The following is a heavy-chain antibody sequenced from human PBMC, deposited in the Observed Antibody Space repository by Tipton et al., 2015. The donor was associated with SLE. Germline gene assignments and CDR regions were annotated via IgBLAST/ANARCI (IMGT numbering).Heavy chain of an antibody. D-gene: IGHD3-3*01. CDR1: GFTFDGYD. CDR2: ITSGSTYM. CDR3: ARLLIRFFDYGMDV. V-gene: IGHV3-21*01. Sequence: SLRLSCAASGFTFDGYDMNWVRQAPGKGLEWVSSITSGSTYMYYADSVKGRFTISRDNAKDTLYLQMNSLRAEDTAVYYCARLLIRFFDYGMDVWGQGTTVTVSS. J-gene: IGHJ6*02.